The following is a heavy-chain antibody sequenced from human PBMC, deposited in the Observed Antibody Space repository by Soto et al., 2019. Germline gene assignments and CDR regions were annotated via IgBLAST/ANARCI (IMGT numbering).Heavy chain of an antibody. CDR2: ISGSGGST. J-gene: IGHJ4*02. D-gene: IGHD6-19*01. V-gene: IGHV3-23*01. CDR1: GFTFSSYA. Sequence: GESLKISCAASGFTFSSYAMSWVRQAPGKGLEWVSAISGSGGSTYYADSVKGRFTNSRDNSKNTLYLQMNSLRAEDTAVYYCAKESSGWYKVLHDYWGQGTLVTVSS. CDR3: AKESSGWYKVLHDY.